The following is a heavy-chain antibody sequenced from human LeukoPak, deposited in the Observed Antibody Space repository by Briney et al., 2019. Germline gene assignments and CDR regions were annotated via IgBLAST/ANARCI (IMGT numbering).Heavy chain of an antibody. CDR2: IKSKTAGETT. J-gene: IGHJ1*01. CDR1: RFKFKDSW. V-gene: IGHV3-15*01. CDR3: TTEPRD. Sequence: PGGSLRLSCAASRFKFKDSWMSWVRQAPGKGLEWVGRIKSKTAGETTDYAAAVTGRFTISRDDSRNTLYLQINSLKTEDTGVYSCTTEPRDWGQGTLVTVSS.